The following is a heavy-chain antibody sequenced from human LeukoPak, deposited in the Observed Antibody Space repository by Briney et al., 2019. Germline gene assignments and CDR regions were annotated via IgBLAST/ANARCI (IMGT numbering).Heavy chain of an antibody. D-gene: IGHD6-6*01. V-gene: IGHV3-30-3*01. CDR1: GFTFSSYA. Sequence: QPGRSLRLSCAAPGFTFSSYAMHWVRQAPGKGLEWVAVISYDGSNKYYADSVKGRFTISRDNSKNTLYLQMNSLRAEDTAVYYCASGGEQLVNPYYYYYGMDVWGQGTTVTVSS. CDR3: ASGGEQLVNPYYYYYGMDV. CDR2: ISYDGSNK. J-gene: IGHJ6*02.